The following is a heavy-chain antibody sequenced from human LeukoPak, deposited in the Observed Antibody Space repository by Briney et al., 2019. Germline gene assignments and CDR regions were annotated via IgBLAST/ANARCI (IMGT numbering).Heavy chain of an antibody. Sequence: GGSLRLSCAASGFTFSSYAMHWVRQAPGKGLEWVAVISYDGSNKYYADSVKGRFTISRDNSKNTLYLQMNSLRAEDTAVYYCAREITMVRRVIRYYYMDVWGKGTTVTVSS. CDR1: GFTFSSYA. CDR2: ISYDGSNK. D-gene: IGHD3-10*01. J-gene: IGHJ6*03. CDR3: AREITMVRRVIRYYYMDV. V-gene: IGHV3-30*04.